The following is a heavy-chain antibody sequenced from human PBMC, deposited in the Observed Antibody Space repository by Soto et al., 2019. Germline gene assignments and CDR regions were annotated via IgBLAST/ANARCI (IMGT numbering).Heavy chain of an antibody. D-gene: IGHD2-15*01. CDR1: GFTFSSYG. Sequence: LRLPYAASGFTFSSYGIHWVRQAPGKGLEWVAVISYDGSNKYYADSVKGRFTISRDNSKNTLYLQMNSLRAEDTAVYYCAKDWVGPSNWFDTWGQGTLVTV. J-gene: IGHJ5*02. CDR2: ISYDGSNK. CDR3: AKDWVGPSNWFDT. V-gene: IGHV3-30*18.